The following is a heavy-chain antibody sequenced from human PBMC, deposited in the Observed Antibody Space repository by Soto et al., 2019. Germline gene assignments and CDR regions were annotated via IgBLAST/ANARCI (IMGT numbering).Heavy chain of an antibody. CDR1: GFTFSSYS. CDR2: ISSSSSYI. V-gene: IGHV3-21*01. CDR3: ARDGAMRDYPYYYYYYGMDV. D-gene: IGHD2-2*01. J-gene: IGHJ6*02. Sequence: EVQLVESGGGLVKPGGSLRLSCAASGFTFSSYSMNWVRQAPGKGLEWVSSISSSSSYIYYAYSVKGRFTISRDNAKNSLYLQMNSLRDEDTAVYYCARDGAMRDYPYYYYYYGMDVWGQGTTVTVSS.